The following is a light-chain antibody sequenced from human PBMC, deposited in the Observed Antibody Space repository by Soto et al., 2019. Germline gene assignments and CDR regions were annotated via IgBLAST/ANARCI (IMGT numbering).Light chain of an antibody. CDR3: LQHKSYPLT. J-gene: IGKJ4*01. Sequence: DIQMTQSPSAMSASVGDRVTITCRASHDISDYLAWFQQKPGKVPKLLISAASSLQSGVPSRFSGSGSGTEFTLTISSLQPEDFATYYCLQHKSYPLTFGGGTKVEIK. V-gene: IGKV1-17*03. CDR2: AAS. CDR1: HDISDY.